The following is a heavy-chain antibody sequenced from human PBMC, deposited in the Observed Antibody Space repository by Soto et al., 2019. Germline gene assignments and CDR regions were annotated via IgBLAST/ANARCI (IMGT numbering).Heavy chain of an antibody. D-gene: IGHD1-26*01. Sequence: EVQLLESGGGLVQPGGSLRLSCAASGFTFSSYAMRWVRQAPGKGLEWVSAISGSGDSTYYADSVKGRFTISRDNSKNTVYLQMNSLRGEDTAVYYCARRGSGSYYDYWGQGNLVTVSS. J-gene: IGHJ4*02. V-gene: IGHV3-23*01. CDR3: ARRGSGSYYDY. CDR2: ISGSGDST. CDR1: GFTFSSYA.